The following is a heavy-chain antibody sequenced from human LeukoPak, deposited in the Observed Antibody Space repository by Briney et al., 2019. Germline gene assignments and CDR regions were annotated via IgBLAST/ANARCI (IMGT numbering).Heavy chain of an antibody. CDR3: ATPWDTAMVSYYYYMDV. D-gene: IGHD5-18*01. CDR2: IIPIFGTA. Sequence: SVKVSCKASGYTFTSYGISWVRQAPGQGLEWMGGIIPIFGTANYAQKFQGRVTITADKSTSTAYMELSSLRSEDTAVYYCATPWDTAMVSYYYYMDVWGKGATVTVSS. J-gene: IGHJ6*03. CDR1: GYTFTSYG. V-gene: IGHV1-69*06.